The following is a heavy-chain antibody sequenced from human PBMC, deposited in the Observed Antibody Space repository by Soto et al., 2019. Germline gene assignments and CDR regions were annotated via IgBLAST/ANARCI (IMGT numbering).Heavy chain of an antibody. D-gene: IGHD3-10*01. V-gene: IGHV4-39*07. Sequence: PSETLSLTCTVSGGSISSGGYYWSWIRQPPGKGLEWIGEINHSGSTNYNPSLKSRVTMSVDTSKNQFSLKLSSVTAADTAVYYCARGRKSHTMVRGVIFLDPWGQGTLVTVSS. CDR1: GGSISSGGYY. CDR3: ARGRKSHTMVRGVIFLDP. J-gene: IGHJ5*02. CDR2: INHSGST.